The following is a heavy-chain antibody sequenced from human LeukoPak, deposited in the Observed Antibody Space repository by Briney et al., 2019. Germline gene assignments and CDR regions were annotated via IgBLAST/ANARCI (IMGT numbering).Heavy chain of an antibody. Sequence: SVKVSCKASGGTFRSYAIRWVRQAPGHGLEWMGGIIPIFGTANYAQKFQGRVTITADESTSTAYMELSSLRSEDTAVYYCARELGFNYYDSSGYFDYWGQGTLVTVSS. CDR2: IIPIFGTA. CDR3: ARELGFNYYDSSGYFDY. V-gene: IGHV1-69*13. CDR1: GGTFRSYA. J-gene: IGHJ4*02. D-gene: IGHD3-22*01.